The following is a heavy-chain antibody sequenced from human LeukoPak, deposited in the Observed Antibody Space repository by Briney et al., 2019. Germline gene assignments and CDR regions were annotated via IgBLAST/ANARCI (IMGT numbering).Heavy chain of an antibody. V-gene: IGHV3-49*03. Sequence: PGGSLRLSCTASGFSFSDYAMSWFRQAPGKGLEGVGFIRNKAYGGTAEYAAAVKGRFTISRDDSKTIAYPQMNSLKTEDTAVYYCTREKRYFDWFQADYWGQGTLVTVSS. CDR3: TREKRYFDWFQADY. J-gene: IGHJ4*02. D-gene: IGHD3-9*01. CDR1: GFSFSDYA. CDR2: IRNKAYGGTA.